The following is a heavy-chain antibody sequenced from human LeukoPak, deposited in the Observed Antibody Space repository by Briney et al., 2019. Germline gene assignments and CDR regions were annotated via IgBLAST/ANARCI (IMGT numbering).Heavy chain of an antibody. J-gene: IGHJ3*02. CDR1: GYTFTSYY. V-gene: IGHV1-46*01. CDR2: INPSGGST. Sequence: ASVKVSCKASGYTFTSYYMHWVRQAPGQGLEWMGIINPSGGSTSYAQKFQGRVTMTRDTSTSTVYMELSSLRSEDTAVYYCAKDREQWLVLGDAFDIWGQGTMVTVSS. CDR3: AKDREQWLVLGDAFDI. D-gene: IGHD6-19*01.